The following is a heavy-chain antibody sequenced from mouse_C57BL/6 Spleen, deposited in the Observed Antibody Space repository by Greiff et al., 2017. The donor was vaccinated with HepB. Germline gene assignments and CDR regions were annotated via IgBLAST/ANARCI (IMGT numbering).Heavy chain of an antibody. D-gene: IGHD3-2*02. CDR3: ASGDSSGYYAY. V-gene: IGHV5-17*01. CDR1: GFTFSDYG. Sequence: EVKVVESGGGLVKPGGSLKLSCAASGFTFSDYGMHWVRQAPEKGLEWVAYISSGSSTIYYADTVKGRFTISRDNAKNTLYLQMTSLRSEDTAMYYCASGDSSGYYAYWGQGTLVTVSA. J-gene: IGHJ3*01. CDR2: ISSGSSTI.